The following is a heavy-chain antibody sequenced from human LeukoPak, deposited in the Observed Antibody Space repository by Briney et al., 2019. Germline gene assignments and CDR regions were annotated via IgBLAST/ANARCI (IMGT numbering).Heavy chain of an antibody. Sequence: GGSLRLSCAASGFTFSSYWMHWVRQAPGKGLVWVSRINSDGSSASYADSVKGRFTTSRDNAKDTLYLQMNSLRAEDTAVYYCARAGYCTSTSCYMFDWGQGTMVTVSS. D-gene: IGHD2-2*01. CDR3: ARAGYCTSTSCYMFD. CDR2: INSDGSSA. J-gene: IGHJ3*01. CDR1: GFTFSSYW. V-gene: IGHV3-74*01.